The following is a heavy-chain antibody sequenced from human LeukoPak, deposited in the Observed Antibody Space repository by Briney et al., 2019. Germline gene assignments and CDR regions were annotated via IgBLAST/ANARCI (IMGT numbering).Heavy chain of an antibody. D-gene: IGHD3-16*01. V-gene: IGHV4-34*01. CDR3: VRRFVGFDI. Sequence: SETLSLTCAVYGGSFSGYYWSWIRQPPGKGLEWIGEINRSGSTNYNPSLKSRVTISVDTSKNQFSLKLSSVTAADTAVYYCVRRFVGFDIWGQGTMVTVSS. J-gene: IGHJ3*02. CDR2: INRSGST. CDR1: GGSFSGYY.